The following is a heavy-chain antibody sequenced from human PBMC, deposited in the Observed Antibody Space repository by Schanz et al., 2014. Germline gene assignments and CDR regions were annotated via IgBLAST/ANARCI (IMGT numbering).Heavy chain of an antibody. Sequence: QVQLVQSGAELKNPGASVKVSCKASGYSFSAYYIHWMRQAPGQGLEWMGRINPNSGGTNYAQRFQGRVTMTRDTSISTAYMELRSLRSDDTAVYYCARGGLYCSSTSCQFDYWGQGTLVTVSS. J-gene: IGHJ4*02. CDR3: ARGGLYCSSTSCQFDY. D-gene: IGHD2-2*01. CDR1: GYSFSAYY. CDR2: INPNSGGT. V-gene: IGHV1-2*06.